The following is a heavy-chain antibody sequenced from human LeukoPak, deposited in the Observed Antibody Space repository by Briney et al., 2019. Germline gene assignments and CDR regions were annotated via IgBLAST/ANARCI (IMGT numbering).Heavy chain of an antibody. CDR2: IYYSGST. CDR3: ARDPVRYYFDY. V-gene: IGHV4-59*01. CDR1: GGPISSYY. J-gene: IGHJ4*02. D-gene: IGHD6-6*01. Sequence: SETLSLTCTVSGGPISSYYWSWIRQPPGKGLEWIGYIYYSGSTNYNPSLKSRVTISVDTSKNQFSLKLSSVTAADTAVYYCARDPVRYYFDYWGQGTLVTVSS.